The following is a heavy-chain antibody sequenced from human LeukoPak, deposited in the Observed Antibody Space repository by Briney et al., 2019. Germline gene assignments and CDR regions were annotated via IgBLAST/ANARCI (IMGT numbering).Heavy chain of an antibody. CDR2: VSNSGAAK. V-gene: IGHV3-23*01. CDR3: AKEAFRPALLPF. Sequence: GGSLRLSCAASGFTFSLSAMRWVRQPPGKGLEGGATVSNSGAAKYYADSGKGRFSMYRDNYKNTVSLEMSNLRTDDTAIYYCAKEAFRPALLPFWGQGSLVPVSS. CDR1: GFTFSLSA. D-gene: IGHD2-15*01. J-gene: IGHJ4*02.